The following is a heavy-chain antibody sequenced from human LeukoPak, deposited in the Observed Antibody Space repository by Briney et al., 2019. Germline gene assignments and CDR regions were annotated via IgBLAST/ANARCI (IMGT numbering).Heavy chain of an antibody. J-gene: IGHJ4*02. Sequence: SETLSLTCTVSGGSISDYYWSWIRRPPGKGLEWIGYTHYSGSTNYNPSLKSRVTISVDTSKNQFSLKLSSVTAADTAVYYCASESVALAGTDNWGQGTLVTVSS. CDR3: ASESVALAGTDN. CDR2: THYSGST. V-gene: IGHV4-59*08. CDR1: GGSISDYY. D-gene: IGHD6-19*01.